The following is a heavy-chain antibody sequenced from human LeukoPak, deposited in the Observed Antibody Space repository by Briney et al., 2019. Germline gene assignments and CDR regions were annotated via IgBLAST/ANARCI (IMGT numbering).Heavy chain of an antibody. D-gene: IGHD3/OR15-3a*01. CDR2: IYYSGIT. V-gene: IGHV4-39*07. CDR1: GGSINATGYF. J-gene: IGHJ3*02. CDR3: ARVDLQNAFYI. Sequence: SETLSLTCTVSGGSINATGYFWGWLHQPPGKGLEWIGSIYYSGITHYNPSLKSRVTISVDTSKNQFSLKLSSVTAADTALYYCARVDLQNAFYIWGQGTVVTVSS.